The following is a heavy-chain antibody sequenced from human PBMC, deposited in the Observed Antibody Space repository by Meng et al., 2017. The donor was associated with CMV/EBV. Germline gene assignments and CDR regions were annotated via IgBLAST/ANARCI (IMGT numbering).Heavy chain of an antibody. Sequence: GGSLRLSCAASGFTFSDYYMSWIRQAPGKGLEWVSYISSSGSTIYYADSVKGRFTISRDNAKNSLYLQMNSLRAEDTAVYYCVRVRGNIAAGGGPNQRGYYYGMDVWGQGTTVTVSS. D-gene: IGHD6-13*01. J-gene: IGHJ6*02. CDR2: ISSSGSTI. CDR1: GFTFSDYY. V-gene: IGHV3-11*01. CDR3: VRVRGNIAAGGGPNQRGYYYGMDV.